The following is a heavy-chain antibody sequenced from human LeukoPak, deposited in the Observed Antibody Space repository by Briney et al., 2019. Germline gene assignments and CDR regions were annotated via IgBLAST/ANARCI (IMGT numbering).Heavy chain of an antibody. CDR1: GFTFSIYN. J-gene: IGHJ4*02. D-gene: IGHD3-22*01. Sequence: GGSLRLSCAASGFTFSIYNMNWVRQAPGKGLEWVSYISSSGDTIYYADSVKGRFTISRDNAKNSLYLQMNSLRAEDTAVYYCATAMWASDSSIDFWGQGTLVTVSS. V-gene: IGHV3-48*01. CDR2: ISSSGDTI. CDR3: ATAMWASDSSIDF.